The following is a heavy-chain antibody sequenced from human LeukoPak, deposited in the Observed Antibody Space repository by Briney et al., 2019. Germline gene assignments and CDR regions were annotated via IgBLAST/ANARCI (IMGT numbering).Heavy chain of an antibody. CDR3: ARAGPRGGVFGY. CDR2: ISSSCSTI. D-gene: IGHD3-16*01. Sequence: GGSLRLSCAASGFTFSDYYMSWIRQAPGKGLEWVSYISSSCSTIYYADSVKGRFTISSDNATHSLYLQMNRTRAEDTALYYCARAGPRGGVFGYWGQGPLVTVPS. CDR1: GFTFSDYY. V-gene: IGHV3-11*04. J-gene: IGHJ4*02.